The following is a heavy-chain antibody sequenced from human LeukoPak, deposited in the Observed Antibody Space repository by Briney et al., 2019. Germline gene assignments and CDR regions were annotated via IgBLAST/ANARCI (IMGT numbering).Heavy chain of an antibody. CDR3: ARARRSAVAGLYYFGY. Sequence: SETLSLTCTVSGGSISSSSHYWGWIRQPPGKGLEWSGSIYYNGNTYYNPSLNSRVTISIDTSKNQFSLKLSSVTAADTAVYYCARARRSAVAGLYYFGYWGQGTLVTVSP. CDR2: IYYNGNT. J-gene: IGHJ4*02. V-gene: IGHV4-39*07. D-gene: IGHD6-13*01. CDR1: GGSISSSSHY.